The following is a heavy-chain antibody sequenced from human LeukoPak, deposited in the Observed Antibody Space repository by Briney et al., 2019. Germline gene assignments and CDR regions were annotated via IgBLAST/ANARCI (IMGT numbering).Heavy chain of an antibody. CDR2: INSDGSST. J-gene: IGHJ4*02. Sequence: GGSLRLSCAASGFTFSSYAMSWVRQAPGKGLVWVSRINSDGSSTSYADSVKGRFTISRYNAKNTLYLQMNSLRAEDTAVYYCAREGVRFLEYPFDYWGQGTLVTVSS. V-gene: IGHV3-74*01. CDR1: GFTFSSYA. D-gene: IGHD3-3*01. CDR3: AREGVRFLEYPFDY.